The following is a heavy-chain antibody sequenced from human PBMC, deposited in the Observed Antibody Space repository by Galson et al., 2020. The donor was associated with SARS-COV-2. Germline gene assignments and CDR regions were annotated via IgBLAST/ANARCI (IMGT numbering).Heavy chain of an antibody. Sequence: GESLKISCAASGFTFSSYSMNWVRQAPGKGLEWVSYISSSSSTIYYADSVKGRFTISRDNAKNSLYLQMNSLRAEDTAVYYCARDRGMWDPWGQGTLVTVSS. CDR3: ARDRGMWDP. J-gene: IGHJ5*02. V-gene: IGHV3-48*04. CDR2: ISSSSSTI. CDR1: GFTFSSYS. D-gene: IGHD3-10*01.